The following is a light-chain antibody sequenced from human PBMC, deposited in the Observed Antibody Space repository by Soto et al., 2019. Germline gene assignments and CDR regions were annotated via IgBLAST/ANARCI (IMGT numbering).Light chain of an antibody. CDR3: GTWDTSLSVCYV. Sequence: QSVLTQPPSVSAAPGQNVTISCYGSSSTIGNNFVSWYQHLPGTAPKLLIYDNNKRPSGIPDRFSGFKSGTSATLGITGLQTGDEADYHCGTWDTSLSVCYVFGTGTKVTVL. V-gene: IGLV1-51*01. J-gene: IGLJ1*01. CDR2: DNN. CDR1: SSTIGNNF.